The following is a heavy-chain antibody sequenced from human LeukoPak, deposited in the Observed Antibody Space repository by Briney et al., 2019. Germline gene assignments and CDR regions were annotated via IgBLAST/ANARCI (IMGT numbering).Heavy chain of an antibody. D-gene: IGHD3-10*01. CDR1: GFTFSSYA. J-gene: IGHJ6*02. V-gene: IGHV3-23*01. CDR2: ISGSGGST. Sequence: PGGSLRLSCAASGFTFSSYAMSWVRQAPGKGLEWVSAISGSGGSTYYADSVKGRFTISRDNSKNTLYLQMNSLRAEDTAVYYCAKYAPYYYGSGSFSDYHYYGMDVWGQGTTVTVSS. CDR3: AKYAPYYYGSGSFSDYHYYGMDV.